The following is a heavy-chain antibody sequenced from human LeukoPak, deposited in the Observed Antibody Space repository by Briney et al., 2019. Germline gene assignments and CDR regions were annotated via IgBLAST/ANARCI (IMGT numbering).Heavy chain of an antibody. CDR2: IRSNTYGGTT. CDR3: TRVFYGDYPDY. J-gene: IGHJ4*02. Sequence: PGGSLRLSCTASGLTFGDYTMNWVRQAPGKGLEWVGFIRSNTYGGTTEYAASVKGRFTISRDDSKSIAYLQMNSLKTEDTAVYYCTRVFYGDYPDYWGQGTLVTVSS. CDR1: GLTFGDYT. V-gene: IGHV3-49*04. D-gene: IGHD4-17*01.